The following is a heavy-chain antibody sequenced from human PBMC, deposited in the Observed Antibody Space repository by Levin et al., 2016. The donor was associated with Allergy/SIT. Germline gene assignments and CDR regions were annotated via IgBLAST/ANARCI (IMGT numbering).Heavy chain of an antibody. CDR2: IANSGNT. CDR3: ATAYSWSWFFV. J-gene: IGHJ4*02. V-gene: IGHV4-61*01. CDR1: GGSVTSGNYY. Sequence: SETLSLTCTVSGGSVTSGNYYWSWIRQPPGKGLEWIGGIANSGNTYNNPSLKSRLTMSVDTSNNQFSLKLASVTAADTAVYYCATAYSWSWFFVWGQGTQVTVSS. D-gene: IGHD1-26*01.